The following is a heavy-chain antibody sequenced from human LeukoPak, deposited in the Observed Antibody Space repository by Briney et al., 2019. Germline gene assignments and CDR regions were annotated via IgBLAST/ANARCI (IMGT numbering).Heavy chain of an antibody. CDR1: GGSISSYY. D-gene: IGHD2-2*01. CDR3: ASSDQLADADAFDI. Sequence: SETLSLTCTVSGGSISSYYWSWIRQPPGKGLEWIGYIYYSGSTNYNPSLKSRVTISVDTSKNQFSLKLSSVTAADTAVYYCASSDQLADADAFDIWGQGTMVTVSS. CDR2: IYYSGST. V-gene: IGHV4-59*01. J-gene: IGHJ3*02.